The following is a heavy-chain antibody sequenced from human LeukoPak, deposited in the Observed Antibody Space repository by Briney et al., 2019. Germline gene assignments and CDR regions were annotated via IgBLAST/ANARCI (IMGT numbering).Heavy chain of an antibody. Sequence: PGGSLRLSCAASGFTFNNYWMSWVRQTPGKGLEWVSYISHNGNTIYYADSVKGRFTISRDNAKNSLYLQMNSLRAEDTAVYYCARGASPNYFGSGAFDYWGQGTLVTVSS. J-gene: IGHJ4*02. V-gene: IGHV3-11*01. CDR3: ARGASPNYFGSGAFDY. D-gene: IGHD3-10*01. CDR1: GFTFNNYW. CDR2: ISHNGNTI.